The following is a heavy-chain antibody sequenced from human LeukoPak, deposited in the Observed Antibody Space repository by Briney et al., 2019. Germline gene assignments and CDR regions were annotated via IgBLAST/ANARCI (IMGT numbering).Heavy chain of an antibody. Sequence: PSQTLSLTCTVSGGSISSGDYYWSWIRQPPGKGLEWLGYIYYSGSTYYNPSLKSRVTISVDTSKNQFSLKLSSVTAADTAVYYCARGDYVWGSYRNLLFDYWGQGTLVTVSS. J-gene: IGHJ4*02. CDR3: ARGDYVWGSYRNLLFDY. CDR1: GGSISSGDYY. V-gene: IGHV4-30-4*01. D-gene: IGHD3-16*02. CDR2: IYYSGST.